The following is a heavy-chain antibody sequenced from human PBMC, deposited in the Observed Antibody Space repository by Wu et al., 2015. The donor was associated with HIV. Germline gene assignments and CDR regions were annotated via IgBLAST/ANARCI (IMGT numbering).Heavy chain of an antibody. D-gene: IGHD1-1*01. J-gene: IGHJ6*03. CDR3: ANNPGLHGHYYYYYMDV. V-gene: IGHV1-69*12. Sequence: QVQLVQSGAEVKKPGSSVKVSCKASGGTFSSYAISWVRQAPGQGLEWMGGIIPIFGTANYAQKFQGRVTITADESTSTAYMELSSLRSEDTAVYYCANNPGLHGHYYYYYMDVWGKGTTVTVSS. CDR1: GGTFSSYA. CDR2: IIPIFGTA.